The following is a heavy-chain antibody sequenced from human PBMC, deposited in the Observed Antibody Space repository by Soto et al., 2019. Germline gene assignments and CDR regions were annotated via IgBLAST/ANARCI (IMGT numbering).Heavy chain of an antibody. J-gene: IGHJ4*02. CDR2: IIPYLSVS. CDR1: GDTFNFYT. CDR3: ATSFGSGYRAFDY. V-gene: IGHV1-69*02. Sequence: QVQLVQSGAEVKKPGSSLRVSCKASGDTFNFYTINWVRQAPGLGLEWLGRIIPYLSVSNYAQKFQGRVTITADKCTNTTYMEVRSLRAEDTAMYYCATSFGSGYRAFDYWGQGALVTFSS. D-gene: IGHD3-10*01.